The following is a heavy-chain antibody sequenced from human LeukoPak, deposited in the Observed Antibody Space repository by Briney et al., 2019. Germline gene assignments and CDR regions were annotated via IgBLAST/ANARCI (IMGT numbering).Heavy chain of an antibody. V-gene: IGHV5-51*01. Sequence: GESLKISCKGSGYSFTSYWIGWGRRMPGKGLEWMGIIYPGDSDTRYSPSFQGQVTISADKSISTAYLQWSSLKASDTAMYYCARGLADFWSGYFVDYWGQGTLVTVSS. CDR2: IYPGDSDT. CDR3: ARGLADFWSGYFVDY. D-gene: IGHD3-3*01. J-gene: IGHJ4*02. CDR1: GYSFTSYW.